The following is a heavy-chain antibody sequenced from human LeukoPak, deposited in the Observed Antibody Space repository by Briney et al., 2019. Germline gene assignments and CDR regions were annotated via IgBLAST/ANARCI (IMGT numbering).Heavy chain of an antibody. V-gene: IGHV3-74*01. CDR1: GFTFSNYW. CDR3: ARDLDGYRSGNGA. Sequence: GGSLRLSCAASGFTFSNYWMHWVRQAPGKGMVWVSRINTDGSSTDYADSVKGRFTVSRDNAKNTLYLQMNSLRAEDTAVYYCARDLDGYRSGNGAWGQGTLVTVSS. D-gene: IGHD5-12*01. J-gene: IGHJ5*02. CDR2: INTDGSST.